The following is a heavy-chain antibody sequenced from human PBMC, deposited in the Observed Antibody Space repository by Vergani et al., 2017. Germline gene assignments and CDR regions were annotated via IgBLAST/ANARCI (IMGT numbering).Heavy chain of an antibody. Sequence: QVQLVQSGAAVKKPGASVKLSCKSSGYIFNNYYIHWVRQAPGQGLEWMGLLDPRGGPPTYAEKFEDRVTLTSDTSTSTFYMELRSLRSDDTAVYYCVRPGDDYRNMITYFLDYGGQGSLVSVSS. D-gene: IGHD3-16*01. CDR1: GYIFNNYY. CDR3: VRPGDDYRNMITYFLDY. V-gene: IGHV1-46*02. J-gene: IGHJ4*02. CDR2: LDPRGGPP.